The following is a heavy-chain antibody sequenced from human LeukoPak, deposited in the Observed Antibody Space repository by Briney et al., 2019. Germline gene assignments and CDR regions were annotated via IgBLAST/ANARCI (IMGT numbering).Heavy chain of an antibody. CDR1: GGSISSGGYS. J-gene: IGHJ3*02. Sequence: SETLSLTCAVYGGSISSGGYSWSWIRQPPGKGLEWIGYIYHSGSTYYNPSLKSRVTISVDRSKNQFSLKLSSVTAADTAVYYCARATTVANAFDIWGQGTMVTVSS. CDR2: IYHSGST. D-gene: IGHD4-17*01. CDR3: ARATTVANAFDI. V-gene: IGHV4-30-2*01.